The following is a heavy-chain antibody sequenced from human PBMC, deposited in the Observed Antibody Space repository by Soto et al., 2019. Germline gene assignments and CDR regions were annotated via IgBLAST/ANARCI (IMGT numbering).Heavy chain of an antibody. V-gene: IGHV2-5*02. J-gene: IGHJ4*02. CDR3: ARLYYFDSSGYLRPFDS. D-gene: IGHD3-22*01. CDR1: GFSLSTGVG. Sequence: SGPTLVNPTQTLTLTCTFSGFSLSTGVGVGLIRQPPGKALEWLAVIFWDNDKRYSPSLRSRLTITKVASKDQVVLTMTDMDPVDTGTYSCARLYYFDSSGYLRPFDSWGQGTLVTVSS. CDR2: IFWDNDK.